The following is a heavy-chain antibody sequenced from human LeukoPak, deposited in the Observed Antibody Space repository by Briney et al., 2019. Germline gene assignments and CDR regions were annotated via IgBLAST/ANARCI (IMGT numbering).Heavy chain of an antibody. J-gene: IGHJ4*02. CDR2: IYYRGST. Sequence: SETLSLTCTVSGGSINNYYWSWIRQPPGEGLEWIVYIYYRGSTNYNPSLKSRVTFSVDTSKNQFSLKLNSVTAADTAVYYCARGGDYGDLRYFDYWGQGTLVTVSS. V-gene: IGHV4-59*01. D-gene: IGHD4-17*01. CDR1: GGSINNYY. CDR3: ARGGDYGDLRYFDY.